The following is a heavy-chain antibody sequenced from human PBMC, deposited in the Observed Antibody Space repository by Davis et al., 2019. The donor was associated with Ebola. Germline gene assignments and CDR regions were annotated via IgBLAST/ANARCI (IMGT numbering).Heavy chain of an antibody. CDR1: GYSFTSYW. J-gene: IGHJ3*02. V-gene: IGHV5-10-1*01. CDR2: IDPSDSYT. Sequence: GGSLRLSCKGSGYSFTSYWISWVRQMPGKGLEWMGRIDPSDSYTNYSPSFQGHVTISADKSISTAYLQWSSLKASDTAMYYCARPGSGSYPDAFDIWGQGTMVTVSS. D-gene: IGHD1-26*01. CDR3: ARPGSGSYPDAFDI.